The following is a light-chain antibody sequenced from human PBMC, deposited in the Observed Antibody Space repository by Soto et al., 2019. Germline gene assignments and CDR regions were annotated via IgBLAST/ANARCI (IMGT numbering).Light chain of an antibody. CDR2: WAS. V-gene: IGKV4-1*01. J-gene: IGKJ4*01. Sequence: VVLTQSPDSRAVWLGESATINCKSSQSVFYSPNHKNYLGWFQKKRGQPPKLLIYWASTRASGVPDRFIGSGSATDFTLTITTLQPEDFAVYYCQKSSNWTPVLSFGGGIKVDIX. CDR3: QKSSNWTPVLS. CDR1: QSVFYSPNHKNY.